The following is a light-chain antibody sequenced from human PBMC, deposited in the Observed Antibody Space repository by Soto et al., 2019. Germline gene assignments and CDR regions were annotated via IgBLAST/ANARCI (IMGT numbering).Light chain of an antibody. J-gene: IGKJ3*01. CDR3: QQYDTLSFT. Sequence: DIQMTQSPSSLSASVGDRVTITCQASEDISNYLHWYQQKLGKAPKLLIYDASNLEPGVPSRFSGSGSGTEFIFTISSLQPEDIATYYCQQYDTLSFTFGPGTKVDIK. V-gene: IGKV1-33*01. CDR1: EDISNY. CDR2: DAS.